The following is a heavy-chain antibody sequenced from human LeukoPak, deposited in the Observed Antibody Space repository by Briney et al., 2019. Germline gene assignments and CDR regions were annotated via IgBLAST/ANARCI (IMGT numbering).Heavy chain of an antibody. J-gene: IGHJ5*02. V-gene: IGHV4-4*02. CDR3: ARDLLELGSWFDP. CDR2: IYHSGST. D-gene: IGHD1-7*01. Sequence: SGTLSLTCAVSGGSISSSNWWSWVRQPPGKGLEWIGEIYHSGSTNYNPSLKSRVTISVDESKNQFSLKLSSVTAADTAVYYCARDLLELGSWFDPWGQGTLVTVSS. CDR1: GGSISSSNW.